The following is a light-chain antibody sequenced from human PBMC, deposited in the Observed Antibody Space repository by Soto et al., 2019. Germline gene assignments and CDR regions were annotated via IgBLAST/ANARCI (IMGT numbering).Light chain of an antibody. CDR1: QSVSSN. CDR2: GAS. CDR3: QQDGTSPRT. V-gene: IGKV3-20*01. Sequence: RQSPATLYGSPGEMATLSCRAIQSVSSNLAWYQQKPGQPPRLLISGASSRATGIPDRFSGSGSGTDFTLTIIRLEPEDFAVYYCQQDGTSPRTFGQGTKL. J-gene: IGKJ1*01.